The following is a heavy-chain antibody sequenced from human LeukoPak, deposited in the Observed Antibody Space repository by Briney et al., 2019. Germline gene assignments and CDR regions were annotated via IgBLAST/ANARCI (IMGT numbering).Heavy chain of an antibody. J-gene: IGHJ6*02. CDR1: GYTFTSYA. V-gene: IGHV1-3*01. CDR3: ARDDGGNSWGQFYYYYYGMDV. Sequence: ASVKVSCKASGYTFTSYAMHWVRQAPGQRLEWMGWINAGNGNTKYSQKFQGRVTITRDTSASTAYMELSSLRSEDTAVYYCARDDGGNSWGQFYYYYYGMDVWGQGPTVTVSS. D-gene: IGHD4-23*01. CDR2: INAGNGNT.